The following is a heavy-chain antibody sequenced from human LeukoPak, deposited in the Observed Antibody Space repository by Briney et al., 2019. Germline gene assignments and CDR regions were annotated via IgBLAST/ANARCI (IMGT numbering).Heavy chain of an antibody. CDR3: PKTYSRGWFDAFDI. CDR1: GFNFSIYA. J-gene: IGHJ3*02. V-gene: IGHV3-23*01. D-gene: IGHD6-19*01. CDR2: ISASGVST. Sequence: GESLRLFCAASGFNFSIYAMSWVRQAPGKGLEWVSAISASGVSTYSADSVKGRFTISRDNSKNTLYLQMNRLRAADTPIYSCPKTYSRGWFDAFDIWGLGTMVTVSS.